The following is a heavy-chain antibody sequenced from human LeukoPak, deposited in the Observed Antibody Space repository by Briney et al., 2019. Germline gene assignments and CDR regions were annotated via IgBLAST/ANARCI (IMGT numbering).Heavy chain of an antibody. V-gene: IGHV3-7*04. CDR3: ARVSYCSSISCLTDY. D-gene: IGHD2-2*01. J-gene: IGHJ4*02. CDR2: IKQDGSEK. CDR1: GFTFSSYW. Sequence: GGSLRLSCAASGFTFSSYWMSWVRQAPGKGLEWVANIKQDGSEKYYVDSVKGRFTISRDNAKNSLYVQMNSLRAEDTAVYYCARVSYCSSISCLTDYWGQGTLVTVSS.